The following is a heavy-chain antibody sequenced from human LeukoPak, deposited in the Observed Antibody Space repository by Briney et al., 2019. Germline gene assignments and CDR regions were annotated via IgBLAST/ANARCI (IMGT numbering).Heavy chain of an antibody. D-gene: IGHD3-16*02. V-gene: IGHV3-30*18. CDR3: AKDRASYDYVWGSYRYYFDY. CDR1: GFTFSSYG. Sequence: PGGSLRLSCAASGFTFSSYGMHWVRQAPGKGLEWVAVISYDGSNKYYADSVKGRFTISRDNSKNTLYLQMNSLRAEDTAVYYCAKDRASYDYVWGSYRYYFDYWGQGTLVTVSS. CDR2: ISYDGSNK. J-gene: IGHJ4*02.